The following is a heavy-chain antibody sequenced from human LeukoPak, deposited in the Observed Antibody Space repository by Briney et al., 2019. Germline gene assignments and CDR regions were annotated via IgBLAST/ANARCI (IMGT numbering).Heavy chain of an antibody. Sequence: PGGSLRLSCAASGFTFSSYGMHWVRQAPGKGLEWVAFIRYDGSNKYYADSVKGRFTISRDNSKNTLYLQMNSLRAEDTAVYYCAKARLSLDTGRYSSGGDYFDYWGQGTLVTVSS. CDR1: GFTFSSYG. CDR3: AKARLSLDTGRYSSGGDYFDY. D-gene: IGHD6-19*01. V-gene: IGHV3-30*02. J-gene: IGHJ4*02. CDR2: IRYDGSNK.